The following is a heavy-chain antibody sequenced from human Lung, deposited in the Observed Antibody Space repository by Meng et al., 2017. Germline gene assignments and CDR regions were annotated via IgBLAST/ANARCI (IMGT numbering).Heavy chain of an antibody. D-gene: IGHD6-6*01. Sequence: EVQLLESGGGLLQPGGSPRLSCLASGFTFSGYAMTWVRQAPGKGLEWVSSISGSGGSTYYADSVRGRFTISRDNSKNTVYLQMNRLRAEDTAIYYCVRRIEYSSSSGYWGQGTLVTVSS. CDR1: GFTFSGYA. J-gene: IGHJ4*02. CDR2: ISGSGGST. CDR3: VRRIEYSSSSGY. V-gene: IGHV3-23*01.